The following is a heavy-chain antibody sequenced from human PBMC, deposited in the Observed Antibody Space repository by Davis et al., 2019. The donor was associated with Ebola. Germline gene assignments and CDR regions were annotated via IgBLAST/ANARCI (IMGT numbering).Heavy chain of an antibody. CDR3: VSDSVLTTAFSYYGMDV. CDR2: IYYRGNT. V-gene: IGHV4-30-4*01. CDR1: RDSTTTNAHY. D-gene: IGHD4-17*01. Sequence: QSLRLSCPLPRDSTTTNAHYWTWPRHPPGKGLAWTGYIYYRGNTYYNPSLMSRDTMSIDTSKNQFSLNLTSVTAADTAVFYCVSDSVLTTAFSYYGMDVWGQGTTVTVSS. J-gene: IGHJ6*02.